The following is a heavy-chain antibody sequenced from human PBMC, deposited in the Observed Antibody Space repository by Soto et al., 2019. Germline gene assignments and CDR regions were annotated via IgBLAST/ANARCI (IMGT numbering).Heavy chain of an antibody. D-gene: IGHD2-15*01. J-gene: IGHJ4*02. Sequence: RLSCATSGFTFSTYAMSWVRQAPGKGLLWVSAISGSGGTTYYADSVKGRFTISRDNSKNALHLQMNSLRAEDTGVYYCAKGYRYCSGGTCYHNYFDYWGQGTLVTVSS. CDR3: AKGYRYCSGGTCYHNYFDY. V-gene: IGHV3-23*01. CDR1: GFTFSTYA. CDR2: ISGSGGTT.